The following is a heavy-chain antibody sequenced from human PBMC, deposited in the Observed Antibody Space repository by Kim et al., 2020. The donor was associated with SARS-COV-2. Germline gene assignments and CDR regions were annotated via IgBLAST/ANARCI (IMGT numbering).Heavy chain of an antibody. J-gene: IGHJ4*02. D-gene: IGHD2-15*01. Sequence: GGSLRLSCAASGFTFSSYAMSWVRQAPGKGLEWVSAISGSGGSTYYADSVKGRFTISRDNSKNTLYLQMNSLRAEDTAVYYCAKDWGLGYCSGGSCEGYFDYWGQGTLVTVSS. CDR2: ISGSGGST. CDR1: GFTFSSYA. V-gene: IGHV3-23*01. CDR3: AKDWGLGYCSGGSCEGYFDY.